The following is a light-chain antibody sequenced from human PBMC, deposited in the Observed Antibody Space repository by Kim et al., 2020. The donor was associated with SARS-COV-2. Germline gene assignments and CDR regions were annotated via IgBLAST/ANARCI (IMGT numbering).Light chain of an antibody. J-gene: IGKJ4*01. Sequence: EIVMTQSPATLSVSPGDTATLSCRASQTVSTNLAWYQHKPGQAPRLLIYATSTRAAGIPARFSGSRSGTDFTLTISSLQSDDFAIYFCQQYNNWPPLTFGGGTKLEIK. V-gene: IGKV3-15*01. CDR3: QQYNNWPPLT. CDR1: QTVSTN. CDR2: ATS.